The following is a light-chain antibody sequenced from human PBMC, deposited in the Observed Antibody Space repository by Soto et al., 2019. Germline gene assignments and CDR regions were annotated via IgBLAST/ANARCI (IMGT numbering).Light chain of an antibody. J-gene: IGKJ4*01. Sequence: DIQMTHSPSSLSASVGDRVTITCQASQDIKNYLNWYQQKSGKAPKLLIYDASDLETGVPSRFSGSGSGTDFTFTINSLQPEDIATYYCQPYDNLPLTFGGGTKVDIK. CDR2: DAS. V-gene: IGKV1-33*01. CDR1: QDIKNY. CDR3: QPYDNLPLT.